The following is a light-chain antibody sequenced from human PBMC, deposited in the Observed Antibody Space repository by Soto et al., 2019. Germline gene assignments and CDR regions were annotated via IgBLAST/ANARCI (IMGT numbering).Light chain of an antibody. J-gene: IGKJ5*01. Sequence: DIRMTQSPSSVSASVGDRVTITCRASQDISRWVAWFRQKPGKAPELLIYSASSLQSGVPSRFSGSGFGTDFTLTISSLQTEDFATYYCQQNYSPPPITFGQGTRLEIK. CDR1: QDISRW. CDR3: QQNYSPPPIT. CDR2: SAS. V-gene: IGKV1-12*01.